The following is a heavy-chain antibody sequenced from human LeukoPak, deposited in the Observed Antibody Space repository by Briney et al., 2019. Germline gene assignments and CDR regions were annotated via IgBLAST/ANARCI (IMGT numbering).Heavy chain of an antibody. CDR3: AKDPYDILTGYSGGFDY. CDR1: GFTFSSYA. J-gene: IGHJ4*02. CDR2: ISGSGGIT. V-gene: IGHV3-23*01. Sequence: GGSLRLSCAASGFTFSSYAMRWVRQAPGKGLEWVSAISGSGGITYYADSVKGRFTISRDNSKNTLYLQMNSLRAEDTAVYYCAKDPYDILTGYSGGFDYWGQGTLVTVSS. D-gene: IGHD3-9*01.